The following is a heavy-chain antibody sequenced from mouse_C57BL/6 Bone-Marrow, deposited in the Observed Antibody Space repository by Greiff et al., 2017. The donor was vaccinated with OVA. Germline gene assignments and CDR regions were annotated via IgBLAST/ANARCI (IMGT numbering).Heavy chain of an antibody. Sequence: QVQLQQPGAELVRPGTSVKLSCKASGYTFTNYWMHWVKQRPGQGLEWIGVIAPSDSYINYNQKFKGRATLTVDTSSSTAYMHLSSLTSEDSAVYYGAHYGSILYLPYWGQGTSLTVSS. CDR2: IAPSDSYI. J-gene: IGHJ2*02. V-gene: IGHV1-59*01. CDR3: AHYGSILYLPY. CDR1: GYTFTNYW. D-gene: IGHD1-1*01.